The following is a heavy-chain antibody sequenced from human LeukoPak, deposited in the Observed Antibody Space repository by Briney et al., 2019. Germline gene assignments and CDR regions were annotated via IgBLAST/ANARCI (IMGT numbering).Heavy chain of an antibody. CDR3: ARQFRYSSGWSTQYYFDY. Sequence: GESLKISCQASGYTFTNFWIGWVRQMPGKGLEWIGVIYPGDSDTRYSPSFQGQVTISADKSISTAYLQWSSLKASDTAMYYCARQFRYSSGWSTQYYFDYWGQGTLVTVSS. D-gene: IGHD6-19*01. CDR2: IYPGDSDT. V-gene: IGHV5-51*01. CDR1: GYTFTNFW. J-gene: IGHJ4*02.